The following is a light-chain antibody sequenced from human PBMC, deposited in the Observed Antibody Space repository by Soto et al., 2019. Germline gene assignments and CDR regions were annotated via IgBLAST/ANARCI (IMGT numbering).Light chain of an antibody. CDR1: SSDVGGYKY. CDR2: DVS. CDR3: SSYTSSSTRV. V-gene: IGLV2-14*01. J-gene: IGLJ2*01. Sequence: QSALTQPASVSGSPGQSITISCTGTSSDVGGYKYVSWYQQYPGKAPKVMIYDVSNRPSGVSNRFSGSKSGNTASLTISGLQAEDEADYYCSSYTSSSTRVFGGGTKVTVL.